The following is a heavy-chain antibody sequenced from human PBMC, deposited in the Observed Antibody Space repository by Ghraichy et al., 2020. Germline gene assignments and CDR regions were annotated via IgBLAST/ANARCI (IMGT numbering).Heavy chain of an antibody. CDR1: GGSISSYY. CDR3: ARDGPSRTVDY. Sequence: GSLSLTCTVSGGSISSYYWSWIRQPAGKGLEWIGRIYTSGSTNYNPSLKSRVTMSVDTSKNQFSLKLSSVTAADTAVYYCARDGPSRTVDYWGQGTLVTVSS. CDR2: IYTSGST. D-gene: IGHD1-1*01. V-gene: IGHV4-4*07. J-gene: IGHJ4*02.